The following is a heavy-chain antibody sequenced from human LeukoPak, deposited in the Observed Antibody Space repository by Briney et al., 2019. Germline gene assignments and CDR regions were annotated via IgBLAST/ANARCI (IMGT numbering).Heavy chain of an antibody. Sequence: SETLSLTCTVSGGSISSSNWWSWVRQPPGKGLEWIGEIYHSGSTNYNPSLKSRVTISVDKPKNQFSLKLSSVTAADTAVYYCALTLYSWAAFDIWGQGTMVTVSS. CDR2: IYHSGST. V-gene: IGHV4-4*02. J-gene: IGHJ3*02. CDR3: ALTLYSWAAFDI. D-gene: IGHD2-21*01. CDR1: GGSISSSNW.